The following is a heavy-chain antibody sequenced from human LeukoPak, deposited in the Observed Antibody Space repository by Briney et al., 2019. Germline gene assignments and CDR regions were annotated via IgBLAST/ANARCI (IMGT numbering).Heavy chain of an antibody. CDR1: GYTL. D-gene: IGHD3-10*01. CDR2: INPSGGST. V-gene: IGHV1-46*01. CDR3: ARDFGESPSSDY. J-gene: IGHJ4*02. Sequence: ASVTVSCKASGYTLHWVRQAPGQGLEWMGIINPSGGSTSYAQKFQGRVTMTRDMSTSTVYMELSSLRSEDTAVYYCARDFGESPSSDYWGQGTLVTVSS.